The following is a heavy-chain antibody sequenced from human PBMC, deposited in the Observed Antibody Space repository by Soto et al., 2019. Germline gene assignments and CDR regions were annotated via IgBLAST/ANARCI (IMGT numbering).Heavy chain of an antibody. CDR1: GYTFTSYY. V-gene: IGHV1-46*01. CDR2: INPNGGTT. CDR3: AAYTSGWPTPWN. J-gene: IGHJ4*02. Sequence: QVQLVQSGAVVTKPGASVKVSCKASGYTFTSYYMHWVRQAPGQRLEYMGIINPNGGTTHYAQKFQGRVTMTRHTSTSTLYMALSSLRSEDTAMYYCAAYTSGWPTPWNWGQGTVVTVSS. D-gene: IGHD6-19*01.